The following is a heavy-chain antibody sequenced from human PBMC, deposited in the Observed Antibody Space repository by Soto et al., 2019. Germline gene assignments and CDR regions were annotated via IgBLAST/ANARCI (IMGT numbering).Heavy chain of an antibody. Sequence: SETLSLTCTVSGDSITNGNYYWSWIRQPPGKGLEWIGYIYYSGSTYSNPSLNGRLTMSVDTSKNQFSLKLSSVTAADTALYYCARHYYDSSAYHFVGLDYWGQGTLVTVSS. D-gene: IGHD3-22*01. CDR2: IYYSGST. V-gene: IGHV4-30-4*01. CDR1: GDSITNGNYY. J-gene: IGHJ4*02. CDR3: ARHYYDSSAYHFVGLDY.